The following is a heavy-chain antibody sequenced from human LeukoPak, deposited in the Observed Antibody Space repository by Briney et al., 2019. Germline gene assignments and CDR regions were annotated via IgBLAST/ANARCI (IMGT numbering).Heavy chain of an antibody. J-gene: IGHJ4*02. CDR3: AKGGNYDPSSWYDD. Sequence: GGSLRLSCAASGFTFGNYAMTWVRQALGKGRDWVSTTSGSGGSTDYADSVKGRFTFSRDNSKNTLYLQMNSLRAEDTAVYYCAKGGNYDPSSWYDDWGQGTLATVSS. V-gene: IGHV3-23*01. CDR2: TSGSGGST. CDR1: GFTFGNYA. D-gene: IGHD6-13*01.